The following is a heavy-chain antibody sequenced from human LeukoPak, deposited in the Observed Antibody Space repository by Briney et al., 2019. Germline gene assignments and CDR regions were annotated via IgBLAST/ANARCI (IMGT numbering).Heavy chain of an antibody. V-gene: IGHV3-7*03. J-gene: IGHJ6*04. CDR3: ARRALRYCSSTSCPAQYYGVDV. CDR1: GFIFSSYW. CDR2: IKEDGSEK. D-gene: IGHD2-2*01. Sequence: GGSLRLSCAASGFIFSSYWMSWVRQAPGKGLEGVANIKEDGSEKYYVDSVKGRFTISRDNAKNSLYLQTNSLRAEDTAVYYCARRALRYCSSTSCPAQYYGVDVWGKGTTVTVSS.